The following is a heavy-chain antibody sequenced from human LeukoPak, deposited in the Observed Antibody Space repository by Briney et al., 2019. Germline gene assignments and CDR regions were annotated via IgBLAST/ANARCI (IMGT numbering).Heavy chain of an antibody. V-gene: IGHV1-8*01. CDR3: TRGSSGRRDN. D-gene: IGHD6-19*01. CDR2: MNPNSGNT. J-gene: IGHJ4*02. Sequence: ASVKVSCKASGYTFTSCDINWVRQATRQGVEWMGWMNPNSGNTGYGQSFQGRITMTRDISIGTAYMELSNLTSEDTAIYYCTRGSSGRRDNWGQGTLVTVSA. CDR1: GYTFTSCD.